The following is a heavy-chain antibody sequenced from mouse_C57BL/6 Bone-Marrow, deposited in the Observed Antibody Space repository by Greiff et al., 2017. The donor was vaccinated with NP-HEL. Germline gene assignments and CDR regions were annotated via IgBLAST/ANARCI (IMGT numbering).Heavy chain of an antibody. Sequence: VQLVESGPGLVQPSQSLSITCTVSGFSLTSYGVHWVRQSPGKGLEWLGVIWSGGSTDYNAAFISRLSISKDNSKSQVFFKMNSLQADDTAIYYCARKDRDYDPAWFAYWGQGTLVTVSA. D-gene: IGHD2-4*01. V-gene: IGHV2-2*01. CDR2: IWSGGST. CDR3: ARKDRDYDPAWFAY. CDR1: GFSLTSYG. J-gene: IGHJ3*01.